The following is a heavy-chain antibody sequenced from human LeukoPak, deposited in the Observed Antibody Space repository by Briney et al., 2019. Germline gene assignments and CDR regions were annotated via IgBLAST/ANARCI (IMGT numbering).Heavy chain of an antibody. J-gene: IGHJ6*02. V-gene: IGHV4-39*02. CDR1: GGSIRSSYYY. CDR3: ARESGSYYYYYGMDV. Sequence: SETLSLTCTVTGGSIRSSYYYWGWIRQPPGKGLEWIGSIYDSGSTYYNPSLKSRVTISVDTSKNQFSLKLNSVTAADTAVYYCARESGSYYYYYGMDVWGQGTTVTVSS. CDR2: IYDSGST.